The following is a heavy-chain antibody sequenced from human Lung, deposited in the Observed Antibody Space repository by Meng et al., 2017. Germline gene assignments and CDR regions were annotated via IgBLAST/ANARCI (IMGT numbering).Heavy chain of an antibody. J-gene: IGHJ4*02. D-gene: IGHD5-12*01. CDR3: ARLDISSSGRGDY. CDR1: GGSITSSTW. CDR2: IFHSGST. V-gene: IGHV4-4*02. Sequence: QLQEVGPGLVKHSRTLSLTCAVSGGSITSSTWWSWVRQTPGKGLEWFGEIFHSGSTNYNPPLESRVTISVDKSKNQFSLKVYSVTAADTATYYCARLDISSSGRGDYWGQGILVTVSS.